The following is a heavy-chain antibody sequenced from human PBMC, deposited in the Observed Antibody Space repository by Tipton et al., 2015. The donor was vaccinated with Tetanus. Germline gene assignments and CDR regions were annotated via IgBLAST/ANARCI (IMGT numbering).Heavy chain of an antibody. J-gene: IGHJ5*02. D-gene: IGHD6-13*01. CDR2: VNYAGST. CDR3: AAAVVRWFGP. V-gene: IGHV4-34*01. CDR1: GGSFSDYF. Sequence: TLSLTCAVHGGSFSDYFWSWIRQSPVKGLEWIGEVNYAGSTNYNPSLKSRVTISADTAKRQVSLNLNSVTAADAAVYYCAAAVVRWFGPWGQGTLVTVSS.